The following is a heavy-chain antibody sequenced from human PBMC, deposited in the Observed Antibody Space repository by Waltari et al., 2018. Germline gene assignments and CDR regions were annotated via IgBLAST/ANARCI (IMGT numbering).Heavy chain of an antibody. CDR3: ASPPRGSSYGSYDY. Sequence: QMQLQESGPGLVKPSETLSLTCTASGGFISTETYWAWVRQPPGEGLAWIGSVYYTGTPYYHPSLKSRVTIFVDTSKNQFSLNLNSVTAADTAVYYCASPPRGSSYGSYDYWGQGTLVTVSS. CDR2: VYYTGTP. J-gene: IGHJ4*02. V-gene: IGHV4-39*01. CDR1: GGFISTETY. D-gene: IGHD5-18*01.